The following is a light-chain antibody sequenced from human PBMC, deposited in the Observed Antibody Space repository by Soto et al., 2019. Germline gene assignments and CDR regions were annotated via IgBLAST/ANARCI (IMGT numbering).Light chain of an antibody. CDR3: SSYAGSDNVV. J-gene: IGLJ2*01. Sequence: QSALTQPPSASGSPGQSVTISCTGTSSDVGGYDYVSWYQQHPGKAPKLMIYAVSLRPSGVPDRFSGSKSGNTASLTVSGLQAEDEADYYCSSYAGSDNVVFGGGTKVTVL. CDR2: AVS. CDR1: SSDVGGYDY. V-gene: IGLV2-8*01.